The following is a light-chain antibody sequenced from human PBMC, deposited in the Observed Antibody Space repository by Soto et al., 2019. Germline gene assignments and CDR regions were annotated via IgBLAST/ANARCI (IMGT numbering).Light chain of an antibody. Sequence: QTVVTQPPSVSGAPGQRVTISCTGSSSNIGAGYDVHWYQQLPGTAPKLVIYGNSNRPSGVPDRFSGSKSGTSASLAITGLQAEDEADYYCQSYDSSLSGHVVFGGGTKLTVL. J-gene: IGLJ2*01. CDR3: QSYDSSLSGHVV. CDR1: SSNIGAGYD. V-gene: IGLV1-40*01. CDR2: GNS.